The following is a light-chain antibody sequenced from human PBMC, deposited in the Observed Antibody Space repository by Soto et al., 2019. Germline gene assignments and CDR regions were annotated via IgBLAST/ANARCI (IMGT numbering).Light chain of an antibody. CDR3: QQYGSSPPIT. CDR1: QSVSSSS. J-gene: IGKJ4*01. V-gene: IGKV3-20*01. Sequence: EIVLTQSPGTLSLSPGERATLSCRASQSVSSSSLAWYQQKFGQAPRLLIYRTSSRATGIPDRFSGSGSGTDFTLTISRLEPEDFAVYYCQQYGSSPPITFGGGTKVDI. CDR2: RTS.